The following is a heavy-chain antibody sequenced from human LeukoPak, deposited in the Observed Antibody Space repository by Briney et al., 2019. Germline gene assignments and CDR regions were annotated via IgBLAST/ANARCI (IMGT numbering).Heavy chain of an antibody. J-gene: IGHJ4*02. V-gene: IGHV3-23*01. D-gene: IGHD5-18*01. CDR1: GFTFSSYA. CDR2: ISSSGGST. CDR3: AKGEYSYGYLFDY. Sequence: GGSLRLSCVASGFTFSSYAMSWVRQAPGKGLEWVSTISSSGGSTYYADPVKGRFTISRDNSKNTLNLQMNGLRAEDTAVYYCAKGEYSYGYLFDYWGQGTLVTVSP.